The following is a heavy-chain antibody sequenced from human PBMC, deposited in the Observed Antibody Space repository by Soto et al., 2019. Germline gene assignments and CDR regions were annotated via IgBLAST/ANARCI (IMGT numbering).Heavy chain of an antibody. CDR2: IYYSGST. D-gene: IGHD3-22*01. J-gene: IGHJ4*02. V-gene: IGHV4-31*03. Sequence: QVQLQESGPGLVKPSQTLSLTCTVSGGSISSGGYYWSWIRQHPGKGLEWIGYIYYSGSTYYNPSLKSRVTISVDTSKSQFSLKLSSVTAADTAVYYCARNTYYYDSSGYYLSYFDYWGQGTLVTVSS. CDR1: GGSISSGGYY. CDR3: ARNTYYYDSSGYYLSYFDY.